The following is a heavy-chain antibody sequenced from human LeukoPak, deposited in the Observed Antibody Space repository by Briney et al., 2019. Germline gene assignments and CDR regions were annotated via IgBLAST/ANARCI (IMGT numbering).Heavy chain of an antibody. Sequence: SVKVSCKASGGTFSSYAISWVRQAPGQGLEWMGGINPIFGTANYAQKFQGRVTITADESTSTAYMELSSLRSEDTAVYYCARVWRRDYDSSGYWYFDYWGQGTLVTVSS. D-gene: IGHD3-22*01. CDR2: INPIFGTA. CDR3: ARVWRRDYDSSGYWYFDY. J-gene: IGHJ4*02. V-gene: IGHV1-69*01. CDR1: GGTFSSYA.